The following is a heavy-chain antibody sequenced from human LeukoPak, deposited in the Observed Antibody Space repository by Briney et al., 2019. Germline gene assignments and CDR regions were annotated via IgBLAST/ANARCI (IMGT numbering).Heavy chain of an antibody. D-gene: IGHD6-13*01. CDR2: IYNSGST. J-gene: IGHJ4*02. CDR3: ARGVVAAAGRTFDF. V-gene: IGHV4-4*02. CDR1: GGSISSSNW. Sequence: SETLSLTCAVSGGSISSSNWWSWVRQPPGKGLEWIGYIYNSGSTSYNPSLKSRVTISLDTSQNQFSLKLSSLTAADTAVYYCARGVVAAAGRTFDFWGQGTLVTVSS.